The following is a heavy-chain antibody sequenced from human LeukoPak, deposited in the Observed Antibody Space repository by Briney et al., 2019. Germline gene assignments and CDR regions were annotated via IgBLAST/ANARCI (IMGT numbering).Heavy chain of an antibody. CDR3: ARAPVQYCGGDCDAFDI. Sequence: PGGSLRLSCGASGFTFSSYSMNWVRQAPGKGLVWVSRINSDGSSTTYADSVKGRFTISRDNAKKTLYLQMNSLRAGDTAVFYCARAPVQYCGGDCDAFDIWGQGTMVTVSS. J-gene: IGHJ3*02. CDR2: INSDGSST. CDR1: GFTFSSYS. D-gene: IGHD2-21*02. V-gene: IGHV3-74*01.